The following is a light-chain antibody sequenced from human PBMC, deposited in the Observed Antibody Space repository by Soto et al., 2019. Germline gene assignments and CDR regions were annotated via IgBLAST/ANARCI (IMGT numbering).Light chain of an antibody. CDR2: DAS. Sequence: DIQLTQSPSTLSASVGDRVTITRRASQRIDRYLAWYQQKPGKAPKLLVYDASTLEGGVPSRFSGSGSATEFILTISSLQPDDFATYYCQQYKDDAWTFGQGTKVDIK. J-gene: IGKJ1*01. CDR3: QQYKDDAWT. V-gene: IGKV1-5*01. CDR1: QRIDRY.